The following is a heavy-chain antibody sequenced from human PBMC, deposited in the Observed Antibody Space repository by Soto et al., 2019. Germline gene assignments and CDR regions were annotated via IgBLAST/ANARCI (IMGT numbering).Heavy chain of an antibody. V-gene: IGHV3-23*01. CDR1: GFTFSSYA. CDR3: ARVRFGELV. CDR2: IGVGGGDR. D-gene: IGHD3-10*01. J-gene: IGHJ4*02. Sequence: EVQLLESGGGLVQPGGSLRLSCAASGFTFSSYAMSWVRQAPGKGLGWVSIIGVGGGDRYYPESVKGRFTISRDNSRDTLYLEMNSLRDEDPAVYYCARVRFGELVWGQGTLVTVSS.